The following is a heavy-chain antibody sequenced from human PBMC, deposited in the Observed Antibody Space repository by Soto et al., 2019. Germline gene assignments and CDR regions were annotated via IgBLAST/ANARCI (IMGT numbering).Heavy chain of an antibody. V-gene: IGHV4-31*03. Sequence: QVQLQESGPGLVKPSQTLSLTCTVSGGSISSGGYYWSWIRQHPGKGLEWIGYIYYSGSTYYNPSLKSRVTIAVDTSKNQFSLRLRSVTAADTAVYYCARGGLTTVTSARIDYWGQGTLVTVSS. CDR2: IYYSGST. CDR1: GGSISSGGYY. D-gene: IGHD4-17*01. J-gene: IGHJ4*02. CDR3: ARGGLTTVTSARIDY.